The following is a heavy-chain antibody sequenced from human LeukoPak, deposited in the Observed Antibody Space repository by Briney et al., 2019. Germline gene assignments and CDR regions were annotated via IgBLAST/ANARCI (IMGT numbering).Heavy chain of an antibody. CDR1: GGSISSSSYY. CDR2: IYYSGST. Sequence: PETLSLTCTVSGGSISSSSYYWGWIRQPPGKGLEWIGSIYYSGSTYYNPSLKSRVTISVDTSKNQFSLKLSSVTAADTAVYYCARERYGSGSYYNWFDPWGQGTLVTVSS. CDR3: ARERYGSGSYYNWFDP. J-gene: IGHJ5*02. V-gene: IGHV4-39*07. D-gene: IGHD3-10*01.